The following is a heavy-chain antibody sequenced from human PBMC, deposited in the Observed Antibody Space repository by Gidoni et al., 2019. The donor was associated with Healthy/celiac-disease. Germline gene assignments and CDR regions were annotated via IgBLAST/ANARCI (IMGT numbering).Heavy chain of an antibody. D-gene: IGHD3-16*02. CDR3: ARQISYDYVWGSYRPKGVFDY. J-gene: IGHJ4*02. CDR1: GGSFSGYY. Sequence: QVQLQQWGAGLLKPSATLSLTCAVYGGSFSGYYWSWIRQPPGKGLEWIGEINHSGSPNYNPSLKSRVTISVDTSKNQFSLKLSSVTAADTAVYYCARQISYDYVWGSYRPKGVFDYWGQGTLVTVSS. V-gene: IGHV4-34*01. CDR2: INHSGSP.